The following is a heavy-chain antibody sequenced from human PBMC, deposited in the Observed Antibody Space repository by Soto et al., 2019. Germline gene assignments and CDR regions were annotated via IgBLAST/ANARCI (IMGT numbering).Heavy chain of an antibody. CDR2: IGTAGDT. Sequence: EVQLVESGGGLVQPGGSLRLSCAASGFTFSSYDMHWVRQATGKGLEWVSAIGTAGDTYYPGSVKGRFTISRENAKNSLYLQMNSLRAEDTAVYYCARDLAITMVRGDLTPYGMDVWGQGTTVTVSS. CDR1: GFTFSSYD. J-gene: IGHJ6*02. CDR3: ARDLAITMVRGDLTPYGMDV. D-gene: IGHD3-10*01. V-gene: IGHV3-13*01.